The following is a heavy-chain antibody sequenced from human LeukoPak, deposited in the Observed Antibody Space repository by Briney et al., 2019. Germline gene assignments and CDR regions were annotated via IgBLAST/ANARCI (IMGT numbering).Heavy chain of an antibody. J-gene: IGHJ5*02. D-gene: IGHD1-1*01. CDR3: ASAKVQLGDRAYNWFDP. CDR2: IRQDGNHM. Sequence: GGSVRLSCAASGFSFSSSWMTWLRHAPGGGLVWLVNIRQDGNHMYHVDSVKARFTLSRESAKNSLYLQMNSLRPEDTAIYYCASAKVQLGDRAYNWFDPWGQGTLVTVSS. V-gene: IGHV3-7*01. CDR1: GFSFSSSW.